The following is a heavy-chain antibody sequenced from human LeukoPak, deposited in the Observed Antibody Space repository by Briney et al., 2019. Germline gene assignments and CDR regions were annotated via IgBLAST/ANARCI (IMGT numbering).Heavy chain of an antibody. CDR1: GYTFTSYG. J-gene: IGHJ6*02. Sequence: ASVKVSCKASGYTFTSYGISWVRQAPGQGLEWMGWISAYNGNTNYAQKLQGRVTMTTDTSTSTAYMELRSLRSDDTAVYYCAREDVRYNWNYDYYYGMDVWGQGTTATVSS. CDR2: ISAYNGNT. V-gene: IGHV1-18*01. D-gene: IGHD1-20*01. CDR3: AREDVRYNWNYDYYYGMDV.